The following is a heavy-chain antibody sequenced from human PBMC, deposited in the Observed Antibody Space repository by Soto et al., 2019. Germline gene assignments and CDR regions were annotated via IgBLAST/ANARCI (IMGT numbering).Heavy chain of an antibody. J-gene: IGHJ5*02. CDR1: GFTFSSYG. Sequence: GGSLRLSCAASGFTFSSYGMHWVRQAPGKGLEWVAVIWYDGSNKYYADSVKGRFTISRDNSKNTLYLQMNSLRAEDTAVYYCARDPCGGDCYGWFDPWGQGTLVTVSS. CDR2: IWYDGSNK. CDR3: ARDPCGGDCYGWFDP. D-gene: IGHD2-21*02. V-gene: IGHV3-33*01.